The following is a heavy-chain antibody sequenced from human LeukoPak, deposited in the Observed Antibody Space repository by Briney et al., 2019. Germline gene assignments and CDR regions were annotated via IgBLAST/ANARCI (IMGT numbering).Heavy chain of an antibody. V-gene: IGHV4-59*08. CDR2: IYYSGST. CDR1: GGSISSYY. D-gene: IGHD2-21*02. J-gene: IGHJ4*02. CDR3: ARHGYDFRRGGIVVVTAIDY. Sequence: SETLSLTCTVSGGSISSYYWSRIRQPPGKGLEWIGYIYYSGSTNYNPSLKSRVTISVDTSKNQFSLKLSSVTAADTAVYYCARHGYDFRRGGIVVVTAIDYWGQGTLVTVSS.